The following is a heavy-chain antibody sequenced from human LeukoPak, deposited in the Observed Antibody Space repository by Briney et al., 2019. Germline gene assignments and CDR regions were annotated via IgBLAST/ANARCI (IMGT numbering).Heavy chain of an antibody. CDR1: GFTFSTYS. V-gene: IGHV3-48*01. J-gene: IGHJ4*02. Sequence: TGGSLRLSCAASGFTFSTYSMNWVRQAPGKGLEWVSYISSSSSITYYADSVKGRFTISSDNAKNSLYLQMNSLRAEDTAVYYCARDPRGYCSGGSCHKPYYFDYWGQGTLVTVSS. CDR3: ARDPRGYCSGGSCHKPYYFDY. CDR2: ISSSSSIT. D-gene: IGHD2-15*01.